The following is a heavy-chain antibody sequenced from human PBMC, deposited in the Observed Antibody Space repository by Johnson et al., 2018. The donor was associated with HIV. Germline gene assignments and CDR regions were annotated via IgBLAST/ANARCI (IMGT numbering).Heavy chain of an antibody. CDR3: ARDTGLAYYPSDAFDI. D-gene: IGHD1-26*01. J-gene: IGHJ3*02. V-gene: IGHV3-30*03. CDR1: GFTFSSYG. CDR2: ISYDGSNK. Sequence: QVQLVESGGGVVQPGRSLRLSCAASGFTFSSYGMHWVRQAPDKGLEWVAVISYDGSNKYYADSVKGRFTISRDNSKNTLYLQMNSLRAEDTAVYYCARDTGLAYYPSDAFDIWGQGTMVTVSS.